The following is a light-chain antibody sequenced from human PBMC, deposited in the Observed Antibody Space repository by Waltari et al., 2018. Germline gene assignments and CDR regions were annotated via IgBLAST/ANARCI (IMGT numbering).Light chain of an antibody. CDR3: QQGNSFPPT. J-gene: IGKJ1*01. Sequence: DIQMTQSPSSVSASVGDRVIITCRASQGINNWLAWYQQKPGKAPKPLIYGASVLQTGVPSRFSGTGSGTDFTLTINNLQPEDFATYFCQQGNSFPPTFGQGTKVDVK. V-gene: IGKV1-12*01. CDR1: QGINNW. CDR2: GAS.